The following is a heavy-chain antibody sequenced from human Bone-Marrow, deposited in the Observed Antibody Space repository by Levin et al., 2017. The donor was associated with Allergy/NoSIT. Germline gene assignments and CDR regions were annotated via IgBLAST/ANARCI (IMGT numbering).Heavy chain of an antibody. V-gene: IGHV1-18*01. CDR1: GFTFSSYG. D-gene: IGHD2-15*01. Sequence: ASVKVSCTTSGFTFSSYGFNWVRQAPGQGLEWLGRINVYSGNTHHAQNFQGRLTMTTDTSTNTAYMELRSLRYDDTAVSFCVRDGAFSRSWYARHYFDYWGQGTLVTVTS. CDR3: VRDGAFSRSWYARHYFDY. CDR2: INVYSGNT. J-gene: IGHJ4*02.